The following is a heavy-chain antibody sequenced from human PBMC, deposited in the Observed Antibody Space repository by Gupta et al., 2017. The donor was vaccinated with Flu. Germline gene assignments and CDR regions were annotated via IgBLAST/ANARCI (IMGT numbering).Heavy chain of an antibody. Sequence: GRFTISRDNSKNTLYLQMNSLRAEDTAVYYCAKEPYSSSGVWFDPWGQGTLVTVSS. D-gene: IGHD6-6*01. CDR3: AKEPYSSSGVWFDP. V-gene: IGHV3-23*01. J-gene: IGHJ5*02.